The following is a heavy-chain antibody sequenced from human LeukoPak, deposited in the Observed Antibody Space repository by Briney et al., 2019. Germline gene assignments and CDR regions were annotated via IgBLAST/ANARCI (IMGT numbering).Heavy chain of an antibody. Sequence: GGSLRLSCAASGLTFSSYGMHWVRQAPGKGLEWVAVISYDGSNKYYADSVKGRFTISRDNSKNTLYLQMNSLRAEDTAVYYCAKGGRFLEWLLYPNWFDPWGQGTLVTVSS. CDR3: AKGGRFLEWLLYPNWFDP. J-gene: IGHJ5*02. D-gene: IGHD3-3*01. CDR1: GLTFSSYG. CDR2: ISYDGSNK. V-gene: IGHV3-30*18.